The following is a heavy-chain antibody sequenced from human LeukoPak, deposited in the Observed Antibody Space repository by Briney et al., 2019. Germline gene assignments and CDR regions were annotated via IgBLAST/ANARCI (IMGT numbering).Heavy chain of an antibody. CDR1: GFIFSDYY. D-gene: IGHD1-1*01. V-gene: IGHV3-11*05. CDR2: ISSSSRYT. J-gene: IGHJ4*02. Sequence: GGSLGLSCAASGFIFSDYYMSWIRQAPGKGLEWVSYISSSSRYTNYADSVKGRFTISRDNAKNSLYLQMNSLRAEDTAVYYCARDWNGDDYFDYWGQGTLVTVSS. CDR3: ARDWNGDDYFDY.